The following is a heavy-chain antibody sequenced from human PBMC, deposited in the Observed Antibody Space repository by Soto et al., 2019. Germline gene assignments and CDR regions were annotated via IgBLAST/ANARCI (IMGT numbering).Heavy chain of an antibody. J-gene: IGHJ3*02. D-gene: IGHD2-15*01. CDR1: AFTFDDYA. CDR2: MSCNSGRI. V-gene: IGHV3-9*03. CDR3: AKDEGIDGPLGYCSGGSCYSVAFDI. Sequence: PGGPLRLSCAASAFTFDDYAMHWFRQAPGKGLEWVSGMSCNSGRIGYADSVKGRFTISRDNSKNSLYLQMSCLRAEDMALYYCAKDEGIDGPLGYCSGGSCYSVAFDIWGQGTMVTVSS.